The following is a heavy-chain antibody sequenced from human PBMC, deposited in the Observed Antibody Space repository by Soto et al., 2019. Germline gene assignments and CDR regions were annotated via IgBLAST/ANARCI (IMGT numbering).Heavy chain of an antibody. CDR2: ISPYNDYT. V-gene: IGHV1-18*01. Sequence: QVQLVQSAAEVKKPGASVKVTCKASGYTFIRYGITWVRQAPGQGLEWVGWISPYNDYTEYAQKFHGRGTMTTDTSSRTVTKAMRGLRSDDTAVYYCARGGYYDNFWKHLNYHGLDVWGQGTTVTVSS. D-gene: IGHD3-16*01. CDR3: ARGGYYDNFWKHLNYHGLDV. J-gene: IGHJ6*02. CDR1: GYTFIRYG.